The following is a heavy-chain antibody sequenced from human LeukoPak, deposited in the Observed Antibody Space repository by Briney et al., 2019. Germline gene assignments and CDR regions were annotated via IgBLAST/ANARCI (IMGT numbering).Heavy chain of an antibody. CDR3: ARTNWNAVGPWFDP. J-gene: IGHJ5*02. D-gene: IGHD1-1*01. CDR1: GGSISSYY. V-gene: IGHV4-59*01. CDR2: IYYSGST. Sequence: SETLSLTCTVSGGSISSYYWSWIRQPPGRGLEWIGYIYYSGSTNYNPSLKSRVTISVDTSKNQFSLKLSSVTAADTAVYYCARTNWNAVGPWFDPWGQGTLVTVSS.